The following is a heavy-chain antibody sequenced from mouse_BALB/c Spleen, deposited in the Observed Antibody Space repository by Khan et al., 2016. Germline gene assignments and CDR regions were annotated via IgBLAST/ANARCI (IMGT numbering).Heavy chain of an antibody. V-gene: IGHV2-6-7*01. CDR1: GFSIIAYG. Sequence: QVQLKQSGPGLVAPSQSLSITCTVSGFSIIAYGVNWVRQPPGKGLEWLGMIWGDGSTDYNSALKSRLNITKDNSRSQVFLKMNSLRTEDTAKYYCARDGWGYYAMDYWGQGTSVTVSS. CDR2: IWGDGST. J-gene: IGHJ4*01. CDR3: ARDGWGYYAMDY. D-gene: IGHD2-2*01.